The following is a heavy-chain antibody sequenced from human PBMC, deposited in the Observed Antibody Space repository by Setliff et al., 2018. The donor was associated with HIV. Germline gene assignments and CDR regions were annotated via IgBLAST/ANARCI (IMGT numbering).Heavy chain of an antibody. J-gene: IGHJ4*02. CDR1: GYTFTGYF. CDR2: INPNSGGT. D-gene: IGHD2-2*01. V-gene: IGHV1-2*02. Sequence: ASVKVSCKASGYTFTGYFIHWVRQAPGQGLEWMGWINPNSGGTNYAQKFQGRVTMTEDTSTDTAYMELSGLRSEDTAVYYCAIDMVGGWLRPMPDFWGQGALVTVSS. CDR3: AIDMVGGWLRPMPDF.